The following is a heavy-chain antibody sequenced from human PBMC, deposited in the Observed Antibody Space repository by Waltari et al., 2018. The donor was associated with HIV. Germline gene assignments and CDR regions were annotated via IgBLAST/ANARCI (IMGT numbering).Heavy chain of an antibody. CDR2: FDPEDGER. J-gene: IGHJ4*02. CDR1: GYKITELS. D-gene: IGHD5-18*01. Sequence: QVELVQSGAEVKKPGASVKVSCKVSGYKITELSMHRVRQAPGEGPEWMGGFDPEDGERTYAQKFQGRVTMIEDTSTDTAYMELSSLRSEDTAVYYCATGADTAYWGQGTLVIVSS. V-gene: IGHV1-24*01. CDR3: ATGADTAY.